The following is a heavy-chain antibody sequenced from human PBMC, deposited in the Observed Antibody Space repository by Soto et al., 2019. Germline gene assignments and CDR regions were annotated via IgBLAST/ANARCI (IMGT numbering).Heavy chain of an antibody. V-gene: IGHV3-23*01. D-gene: IGHD2-2*01. J-gene: IGHJ6*03. CDR2: ISGSGGST. CDR3: AKVGGDIVVVPVSRYYYYYMDV. Sequence: GGSLRLSCAASGFTFSRYAMSWVRQAPGEGLEWVSGISGSGGSTYYADSVKDRFTISRDNSKNTLYLQMNSLRAEDTALYYCAKVGGDIVVVPVSRYYYYYMDVWGKGTTVTVSS. CDR1: GFTFSRYA.